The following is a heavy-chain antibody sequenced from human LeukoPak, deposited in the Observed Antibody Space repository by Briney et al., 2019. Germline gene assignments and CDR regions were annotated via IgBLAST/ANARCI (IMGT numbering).Heavy chain of an antibody. Sequence: GGSLRLSCAASGFTFSSYSMNWVRQAPGKGLEWVSAISGSGGSTYYADSVKGRFTISRDNSKNTLYLQMNSLRAEDTAVYYCAKDLTYYDFWSGYYPFDYWGQGTLVTVSS. CDR2: ISGSGGST. CDR3: AKDLTYYDFWSGYYPFDY. V-gene: IGHV3-23*01. D-gene: IGHD3-3*01. CDR1: GFTFSSYS. J-gene: IGHJ4*02.